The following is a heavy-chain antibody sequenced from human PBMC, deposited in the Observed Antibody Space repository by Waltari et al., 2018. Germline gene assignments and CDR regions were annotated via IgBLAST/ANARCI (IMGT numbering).Heavy chain of an antibody. J-gene: IGHJ4*02. D-gene: IGHD5-12*01. CDR3: ARDGYNWIAFDV. Sequence: EAQLWESGGGLVQPGGSLRVSCAASGFTVSCYAMSWVRQAPGKGLEWVSEISGTGSNTYYADSVKGRFTISKDNSKNILYLQMDSLRAEDTAVYYCARDGYNWIAFDVWGQGVLVTVSS. CDR2: ISGTGSNT. CDR1: GFTVSCYA. V-gene: IGHV3-23*01.